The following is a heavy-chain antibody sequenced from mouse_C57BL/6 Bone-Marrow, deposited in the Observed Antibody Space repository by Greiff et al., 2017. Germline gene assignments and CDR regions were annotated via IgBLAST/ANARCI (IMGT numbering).Heavy chain of an antibody. CDR2: SRNKANDYTT. D-gene: IGHD1-1*01. Sequence: DVHLVESGGGLVQSGRSLRLSCATSGFTFSDFYMEWVRQAPGKGLEWIAASRNKANDYTTEYNAYVKGRFIVSRDTSHSILYLQMNALRAEDAAIYFCARDGDYAGQGFDYWGQGTLVTVSA. J-gene: IGHJ3*01. V-gene: IGHV7-1*01. CDR1: GFTFSDFY. CDR3: ARDGDYAGQGFDY.